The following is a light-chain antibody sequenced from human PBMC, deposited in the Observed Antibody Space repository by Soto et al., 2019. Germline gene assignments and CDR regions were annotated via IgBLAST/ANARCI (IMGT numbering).Light chain of an antibody. CDR3: QQRNYWQVT. Sequence: EVVLTQSPVTLSLSPGERATLSCRASQSVSSYLAWYQQKPGRAPRLLIYDVSNRATGIPARFSGSGSGTDFTLTISSLEPEDFAVYYCQQRNYWQVTFGQGTRLEMK. CDR2: DVS. J-gene: IGKJ5*01. V-gene: IGKV3-11*01. CDR1: QSVSSY.